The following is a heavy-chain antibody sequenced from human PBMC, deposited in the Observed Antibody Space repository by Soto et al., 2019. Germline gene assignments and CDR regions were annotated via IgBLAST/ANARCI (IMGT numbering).Heavy chain of an antibody. Sequence: EVQVLESGGGLVQPGGSLRLSCAASGFTFSKYGXSWVRXAPGKGLEWVSAVSGSGSSTYYADSVKGRFTISRDNSKNTLYLQMNSLRAEDTAVYHCAKFYDXSGYSNVDYWGQGTLVTVSS. CDR1: GFTFSKYG. D-gene: IGHD3-22*01. CDR3: AKFYDXSGYSNVDY. V-gene: IGHV3-23*01. J-gene: IGHJ4*02. CDR2: VSGSGSST.